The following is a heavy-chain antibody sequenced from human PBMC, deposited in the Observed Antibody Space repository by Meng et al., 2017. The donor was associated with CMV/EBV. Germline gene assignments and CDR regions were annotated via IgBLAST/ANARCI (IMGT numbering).Heavy chain of an antibody. D-gene: IGHD3-3*01. V-gene: IGHV1-69*02. J-gene: IGHJ5*02. CDR1: GGTFSSYT. Sequence: SVKVSCKASGGTFSSYTISWVRQAPGQGLEWMGRIIPILGIANYAQKFQGRVTITADKSTSTAYMELSSLRSEDTAVYYCARNGLPTPFWSGLGAPNWFDPWGQGTLVTVSS. CDR2: IIPILGIA. CDR3: ARNGLPTPFWSGLGAPNWFDP.